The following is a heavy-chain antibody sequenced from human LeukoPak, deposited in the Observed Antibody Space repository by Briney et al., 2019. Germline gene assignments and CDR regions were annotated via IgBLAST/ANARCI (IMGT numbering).Heavy chain of an antibody. D-gene: IGHD5-18*01. Sequence: GGSLRLSCAASEFTFSSYTMNWVRQAPGKGLEWVSSISMSSSYIYYADSVRGRFTISRDNAKKSLYLQMNTLRVEDTAMYYCASLDTAKQPLANHWGQGTLVTVSS. J-gene: IGHJ5*02. CDR1: EFTFSSYT. V-gene: IGHV3-21*04. CDR2: ISMSSSYI. CDR3: ASLDTAKQPLANH.